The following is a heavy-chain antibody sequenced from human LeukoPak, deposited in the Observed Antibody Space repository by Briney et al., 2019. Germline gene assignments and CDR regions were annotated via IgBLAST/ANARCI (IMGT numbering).Heavy chain of an antibody. CDR2: MSYSEST. CDR3: ARQTDPDSSSSHFDF. D-gene: IGHD6-6*01. CDR1: GASISSSSYY. Sequence: SETLPLTCTVSGASISSSSYYWGWIRQPPGKGLEWLGSMSYSESTYYNPSLKSRVAMSVDTSKNQFSLNLTSVTAADTAVYYCARQTDPDSSSSHFDFWGQGTLVTVSS. V-gene: IGHV4-39*01. J-gene: IGHJ4*02.